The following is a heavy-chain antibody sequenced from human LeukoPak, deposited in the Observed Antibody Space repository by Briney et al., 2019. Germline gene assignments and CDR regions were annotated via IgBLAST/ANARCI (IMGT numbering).Heavy chain of an antibody. Sequence: SETLSLTCTVSGGSISSHYWSWIRQPPGKGLERIGYIYYSGSTNYNPSLKSRVTISVDTSKNQFSLKLSSVTAADTAVYYCARFDYDSSGSRYYYYMDVWGKGTTVTVSS. CDR2: IYYSGST. CDR3: ARFDYDSSGSRYYYYMDV. J-gene: IGHJ6*03. V-gene: IGHV4-59*11. CDR1: GGSISSHY. D-gene: IGHD3-22*01.